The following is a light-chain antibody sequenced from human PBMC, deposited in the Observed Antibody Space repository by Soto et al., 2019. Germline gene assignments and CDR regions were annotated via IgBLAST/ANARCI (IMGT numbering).Light chain of an antibody. CDR3: NSYTSSSSVV. J-gene: IGLJ1*01. CDR1: SSDVGGYKY. Sequence: QSVLTQPASVSGSPGQSITISCTGTSSDVGGYKYVSWYQQHPGKAPKLMIYEVSNRPSGVSDRFSGSKSGNTASLAISGLQPEDEADYYCNSYTSSSSVVFGTGTKVTVL. V-gene: IGLV2-14*01. CDR2: EVS.